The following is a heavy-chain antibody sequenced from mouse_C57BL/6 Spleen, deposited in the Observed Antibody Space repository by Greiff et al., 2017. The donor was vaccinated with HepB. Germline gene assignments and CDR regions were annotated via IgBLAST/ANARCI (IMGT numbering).Heavy chain of an antibody. D-gene: IGHD2-9*01. CDR2: INPSTGGT. CDR3: ASPSMVTEAMDY. J-gene: IGHJ4*01. Sequence: EVKLQESGPELVKPGASVKISCKASGYSFTGYYMNWVKQSPEKSLEWIGEINPSTGGTTYNQKFKAKATLTVDKSSSTAYMQLKSLTSEDSAVYYCASPSMVTEAMDYWGQGTSVTVSS. V-gene: IGHV1-42*01. CDR1: GYSFTGYY.